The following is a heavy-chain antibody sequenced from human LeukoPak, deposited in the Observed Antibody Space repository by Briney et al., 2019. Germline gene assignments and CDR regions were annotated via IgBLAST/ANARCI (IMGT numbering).Heavy chain of an antibody. Sequence: ASVKVSCKASGYTFTSYGISWVRQAPGQGLEWRGWISAYNGNTNYAQKLQGRVTMTTDTSTSTAYTELRSLRSDDTAVYYCARDWYCSGGSCYSLIYNYYYGMDVRGQGTTVTVSS. V-gene: IGHV1-18*01. D-gene: IGHD2-15*01. CDR3: ARDWYCSGGSCYSLIYNYYYGMDV. J-gene: IGHJ6*02. CDR1: GYTFTSYG. CDR2: ISAYNGNT.